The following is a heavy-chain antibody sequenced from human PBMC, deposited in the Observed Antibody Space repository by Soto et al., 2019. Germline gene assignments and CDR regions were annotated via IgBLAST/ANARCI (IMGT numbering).Heavy chain of an antibody. D-gene: IGHD1-26*01. Sequence: SDSLSRTYITSGCPISNCYWSRMRQPPGKVLEWIGYIYYSGSTYYNPSLKSRVIISVDTSKNQFSLKLSSVTAAETAVYYCARHGITGSYYDAFDIWGQGTMVTVS. CDR2: IYYSGST. CDR1: GCPISNCY. CDR3: ARHGITGSYYDAFDI. V-gene: IGHV4-59*08. J-gene: IGHJ3*02.